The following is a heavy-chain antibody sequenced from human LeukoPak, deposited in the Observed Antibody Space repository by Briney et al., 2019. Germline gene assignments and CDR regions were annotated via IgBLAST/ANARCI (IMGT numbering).Heavy chain of an antibody. CDR1: GFTFSSYS. J-gene: IGHJ4*02. Sequence: GGSLRLSCAASGFTFSSYSMNWVRQAPGKGLEWVSYISGSSSTIYYADSVKGRFTISRDNAKNSLYLQMNSLRPEDTALYYCAKDYGYSSSWYDYRGQGTLVTVSS. CDR2: ISGSSSTI. CDR3: AKDYGYSSSWYDY. V-gene: IGHV3-48*04. D-gene: IGHD6-13*01.